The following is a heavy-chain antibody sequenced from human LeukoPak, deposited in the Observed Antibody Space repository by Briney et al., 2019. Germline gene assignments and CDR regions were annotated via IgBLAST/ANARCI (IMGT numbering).Heavy chain of an antibody. CDR1: GFTFSSCA. Sequence: GGSLRLSCAASGFTFSSCAMSWVRQAPGKGLEWVAVISYDGTNKWYADSVEGRFAISRDNSKNTLYLQMNNLRPEDTAVYYCARDRLLITVAGTVDQWGRGTLVTVSS. CDR2: ISYDGTNK. D-gene: IGHD6-19*01. V-gene: IGHV3-30*09. J-gene: IGHJ4*02. CDR3: ARDRLLITVAGTVDQ.